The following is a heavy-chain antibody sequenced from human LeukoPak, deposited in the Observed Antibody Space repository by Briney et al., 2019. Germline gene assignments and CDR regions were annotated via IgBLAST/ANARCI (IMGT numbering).Heavy chain of an antibody. CDR3: ARETYYYDSSGYLPPCFDY. Sequence: PGGSLRLSCAASGFTFSSYAMSWVRQAPGKGLEWVSSISSSSSYIYYADSVKGRFTISRDNAKNSLYLQMNSLRAEDTAVYYCARETYYYDSSGYLPPCFDYWGQGTLVTVSS. D-gene: IGHD3-22*01. CDR2: ISSSSSYI. V-gene: IGHV3-21*01. CDR1: GFTFSSYA. J-gene: IGHJ4*02.